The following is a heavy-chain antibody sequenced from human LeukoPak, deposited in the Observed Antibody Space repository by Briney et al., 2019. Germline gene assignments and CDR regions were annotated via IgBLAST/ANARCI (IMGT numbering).Heavy chain of an antibody. D-gene: IGHD5-18*01. CDR1: AFTFSSYG. CDR2: ISGDGRDI. J-gene: IGHJ4*02. CDR3: ATYSQVLLPFES. Sequence: PGGSLRLSCAASAFTFSSYGMSWVRQAPGKGLEWVSAISGDGRDIFYADAVKGRFTISRDNSKNTPYLQMNSLRAEDTAIYYCATYSQVLLPFESGGQGPLVTVSS. V-gene: IGHV3-23*01.